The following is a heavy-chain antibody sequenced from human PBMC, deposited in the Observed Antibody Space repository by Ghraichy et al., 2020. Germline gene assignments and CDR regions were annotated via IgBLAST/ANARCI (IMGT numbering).Heavy chain of an antibody. V-gene: IGHV3-7*01. CDR1: GFRFSDYW. CDR3: ARNSGWSVDY. Sequence: CAASGFRFSDYWMSWIRHVPGKGLEWVANIKQDGSAESYVDSVMGRFTVSRDNAKNSLYLQMNSLRAEDTAVYYCARNSGWSVDYWGPGTLVTFSS. D-gene: IGHD6-19*01. CDR2: IKQDGSAE. J-gene: IGHJ4*02.